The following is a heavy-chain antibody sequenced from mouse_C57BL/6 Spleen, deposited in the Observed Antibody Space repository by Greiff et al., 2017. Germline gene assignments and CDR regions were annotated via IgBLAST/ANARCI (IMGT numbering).Heavy chain of an antibody. CDR2: IFPGSGST. Sequence: VKLQESGPELVKPGASVKISCKASGYTFTDYYINWVKQRPGQGLEWIGWIFPGSGSTYYNEKFKGKATLTVDKSSSTAYMLLSSLTSEDSAVYFCARKDYGSSFYAMDYWGQGTSVTVSS. CDR3: ARKDYGSSFYAMDY. D-gene: IGHD1-1*01. J-gene: IGHJ4*01. V-gene: IGHV1-75*01. CDR1: GYTFTDYY.